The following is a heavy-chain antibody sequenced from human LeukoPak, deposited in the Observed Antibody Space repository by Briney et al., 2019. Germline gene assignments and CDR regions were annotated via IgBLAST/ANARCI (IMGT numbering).Heavy chain of an antibody. D-gene: IGHD2-2*01. CDR3: AKDIVVVPAAIYYYYGMDV. Sequence: GGSLRLSCAASGFTFSSYGMHWVRQAPGKGLEWVAVILYDGSNKYYADSVKGRFTISRDNSKNTLYLQMNSLRAEDTAVYYCAKDIVVVPAAIYYYYGMDVWGQGTTVTVSS. CDR2: ILYDGSNK. CDR1: GFTFSSYG. V-gene: IGHV3-30*18. J-gene: IGHJ6*02.